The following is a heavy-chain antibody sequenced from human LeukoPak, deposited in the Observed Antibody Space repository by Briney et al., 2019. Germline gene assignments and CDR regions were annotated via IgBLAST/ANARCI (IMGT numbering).Heavy chain of an antibody. CDR1: GASISSSNYY. J-gene: IGHJ5*02. Sequence: SETLSLTCAVSGASISSSNYYWGWVRQSPGKGLEWIGNIYSSGNTYYNASLKSRVTMYIDTSKNQFSLKLSSVTAADTAVYYCARGWAGSTPPHNWFDPWGQGTLVTVSS. CDR3: ARGWAGSTPPHNWFDP. D-gene: IGHD1-26*01. V-gene: IGHV4-39*01. CDR2: IYSSGNT.